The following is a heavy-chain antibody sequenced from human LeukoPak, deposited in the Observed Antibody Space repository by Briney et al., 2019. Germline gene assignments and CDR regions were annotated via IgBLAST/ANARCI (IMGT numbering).Heavy chain of an antibody. Sequence: GGSLRLSCAASGFTFSSYAMSWVRQAPGKGLQCVSTISYSGGSTYYADSVKGRFTISKDNSKNTLYLQMNSLRAEDTAVYYCARRGDTSSWSELDYWGQGTLVTVSS. CDR1: GFTFSSYA. D-gene: IGHD6-13*01. CDR3: ARRGDTSSWSELDY. V-gene: IGHV3-23*01. J-gene: IGHJ4*02. CDR2: ISYSGGST.